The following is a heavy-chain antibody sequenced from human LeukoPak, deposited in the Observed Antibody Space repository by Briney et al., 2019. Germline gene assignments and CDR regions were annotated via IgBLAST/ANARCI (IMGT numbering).Heavy chain of an antibody. V-gene: IGHV4-38-2*01. Sequence: TSETLSLTCAVSGYSISSGYYWGWIRQPPGKALEWIGSIYHSGSTYYNPSLKSRVTISVDTSKNQLSLKLSSVTAADTAVYYCARPIQTYYDFWSGRGAHDWFDPWGQGTLVTVSS. D-gene: IGHD3-3*01. CDR3: ARPIQTYYDFWSGRGAHDWFDP. CDR1: GYSISSGYY. CDR2: IYHSGST. J-gene: IGHJ5*02.